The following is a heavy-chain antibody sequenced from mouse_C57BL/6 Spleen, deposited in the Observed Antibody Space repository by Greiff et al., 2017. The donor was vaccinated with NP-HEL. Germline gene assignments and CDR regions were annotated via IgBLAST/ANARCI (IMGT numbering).Heavy chain of an antibody. CDR1: GYTFTSYG. CDR2: IYPRSGNT. Sequence: VQLQQSGAELARPGASVKLSCKASGYTFTSYGISWVKQRTGQGLEWIGEIYPRSGNTYYNEKFKGKATLTADKSSSTAYMELRSLTSEDSAVYFCARGDYYGSSYEYFDVWGTGTTVTVSS. J-gene: IGHJ1*03. D-gene: IGHD1-1*01. CDR3: ARGDYYGSSYEYFDV. V-gene: IGHV1-81*01.